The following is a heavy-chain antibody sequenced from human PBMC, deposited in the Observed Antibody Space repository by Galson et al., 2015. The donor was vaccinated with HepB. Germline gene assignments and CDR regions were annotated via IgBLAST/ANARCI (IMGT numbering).Heavy chain of an antibody. CDR1: GFTFDDYA. CDR3: ARVRVTESDDGFDI. Sequence: SLRLSCAASGFTFDDYAMTWVRQVPGKGLEWVAGINWSGESKAYADSLKARFTISRDNAKNSVYLQMHSLTADDTAFYYCARVRVTESDDGFDIWGQGTLVTVSS. J-gene: IGHJ3*02. CDR2: INWSGESK. V-gene: IGHV3-20*04.